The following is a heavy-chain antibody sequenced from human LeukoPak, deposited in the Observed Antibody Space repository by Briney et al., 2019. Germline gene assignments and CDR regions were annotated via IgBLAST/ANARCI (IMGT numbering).Heavy chain of an antibody. CDR2: ISGDGTIK. J-gene: IGHJ4*02. CDR1: GFPFSSYW. V-gene: IGHV3-74*03. Sequence: GGSLRLSCEPSGFPFSSYWMLWVRQAPGKGLVWVARISGDGTIKTYADFVRGRFTISRDNTKNILYLQMNSLKVEDTAIYFCSRSQFDYWGQGVLVSVSS. CDR3: SRSQFDY.